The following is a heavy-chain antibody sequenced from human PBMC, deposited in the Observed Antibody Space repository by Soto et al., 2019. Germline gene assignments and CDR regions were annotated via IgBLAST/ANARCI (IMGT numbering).Heavy chain of an antibody. CDR3: ARGSGSYSSTVDY. J-gene: IGHJ4*02. V-gene: IGHV4-39*01. D-gene: IGHD3-10*01. Sequence: QLQLQESGPGLVKPSETLSLTCTVSGGSVSASHYWGWIRQPPGKGLEWIGSIYHSGTTYYNPSLKSRVAISADTSKNQSSLKLTSVTAADTAVYYCARGSGSYSSTVDYWGQGTLVTVSS. CDR2: IYHSGTT. CDR1: GGSVSASHY.